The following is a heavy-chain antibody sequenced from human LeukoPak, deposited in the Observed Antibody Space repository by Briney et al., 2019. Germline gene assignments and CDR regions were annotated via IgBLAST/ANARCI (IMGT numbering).Heavy chain of an antibody. J-gene: IGHJ5*02. V-gene: IGHV4-59*08. CDR3: ARRYIVVVPAAKRWLTANWFDP. D-gene: IGHD2-2*01. CDR2: IYYSGST. CDR1: GGSISSYY. Sequence: KPSETLSLTCTVSGGSISSYYWSWLRQPPGKGLEWIGYIYYSGSTNYNPSLKSRVTISVDTSKNQFSLKLSSVTAADTAVYYCARRYIVVVPAAKRWLTANWFDPWGQGTLVTVSS.